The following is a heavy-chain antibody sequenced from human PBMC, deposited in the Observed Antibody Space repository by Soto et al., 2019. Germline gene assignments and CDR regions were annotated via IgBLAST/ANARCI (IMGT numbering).Heavy chain of an antibody. CDR1: GGTFSSYA. CDR3: ARGQDIVVVPVARRTYYYYGMDV. V-gene: IGHV1-69*01. CDR2: IIPIFGTA. Sequence: QVQLVQSGAEVKKPGSSVKVSCKASGGTFSSYAISWVRQAPGQGLEWMGGIIPIFGTANYAQKFQGRVTITADESTSTAYMELSSLRSEDTAVYYCARGQDIVVVPVARRTYYYYGMDVWGQGTTVTVSS. J-gene: IGHJ6*02. D-gene: IGHD2-2*01.